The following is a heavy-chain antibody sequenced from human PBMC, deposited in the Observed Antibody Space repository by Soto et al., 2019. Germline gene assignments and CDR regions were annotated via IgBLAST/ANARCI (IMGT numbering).Heavy chain of an antibody. CDR2: IYYSGST. CDR3: ARVRDDSSGYFNWFDP. D-gene: IGHD3-22*01. V-gene: IGHV4-30-4*01. J-gene: IGHJ5*02. Sequence: SETLSLTCTVSGGSISSGDHYWSRIRQPPGKGLEWIGYIYYSGSTYYNPSLKSRVTISVDTSKNQFSLKLSSVTAADTAVYYCARVRDDSSGYFNWFDPWGQGTLVTVSS. CDR1: GGSISSGDHY.